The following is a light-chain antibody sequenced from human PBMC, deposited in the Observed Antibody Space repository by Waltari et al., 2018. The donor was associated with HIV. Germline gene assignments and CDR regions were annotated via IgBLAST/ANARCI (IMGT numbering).Light chain of an antibody. CDR2: KNN. Sequence: QSVVTQPPSASGPPGRRVPISCPASDSTIGSNNFSGYQDPPGTAPKLLISKNNQRPSGVPDRFSGSKSDTSASLAISGLRSEDEADYYCASWDDNLKSWLFGGVTKLTVL. CDR3: ASWDDNLKSWL. CDR1: DSTIGSNN. J-gene: IGLJ3*02. V-gene: IGLV1-47*01.